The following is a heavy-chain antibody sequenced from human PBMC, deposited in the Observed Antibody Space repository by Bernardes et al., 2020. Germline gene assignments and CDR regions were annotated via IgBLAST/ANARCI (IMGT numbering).Heavy chain of an antibody. CDR3: ATGSRSSNYFDS. Sequence: ASVKVSCKASGNTFTDYYMHWVRQAPGQGLEWVGRINPNTGGTNYAQKFQGRVTMTRVTSITTAYMELSRLTSDDTAVFYCATGSRSSNYFDSWGQGTLVTVSS. CDR2: INPNTGGT. CDR1: GNTFTDYY. D-gene: IGHD6-6*01. J-gene: IGHJ4*02. V-gene: IGHV1-2*06.